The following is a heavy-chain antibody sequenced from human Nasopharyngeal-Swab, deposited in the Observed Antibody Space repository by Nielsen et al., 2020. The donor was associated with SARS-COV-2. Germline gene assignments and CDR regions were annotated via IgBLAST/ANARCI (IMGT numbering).Heavy chain of an antibody. CDR1: GFTFSSYS. Sequence: GESLKISCAASGFTFSSYSMNWVRQAPGKGPEWVSSISSSSSYIHYADSVKGRFTISRDNAKNSLYLQMNSLRAEDTALYYCARETYYYDTSGYYLYYFDYWGQGTLVTVSS. V-gene: IGHV3-21*01. CDR2: ISSSSSYI. D-gene: IGHD3-22*01. CDR3: ARETYYYDTSGYYLYYFDY. J-gene: IGHJ4*02.